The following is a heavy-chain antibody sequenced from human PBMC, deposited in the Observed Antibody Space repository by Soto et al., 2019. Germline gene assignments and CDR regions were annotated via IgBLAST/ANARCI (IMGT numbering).Heavy chain of an antibody. Sequence: QVQLVQSGAEVKKPGSSVKVSCKASGGTFSSYAISWVRQAPGQGLEWMGGIIPIFGTANYAQKFQGRVTITADESTSTAYMELSSLRSEDTAVYYCARYPTRYCSSTSCYGYAFDIWGQGTMVTVSS. CDR1: GGTFSSYA. CDR3: ARYPTRYCSSTSCYGYAFDI. D-gene: IGHD2-2*01. V-gene: IGHV1-69*01. CDR2: IIPIFGTA. J-gene: IGHJ3*02.